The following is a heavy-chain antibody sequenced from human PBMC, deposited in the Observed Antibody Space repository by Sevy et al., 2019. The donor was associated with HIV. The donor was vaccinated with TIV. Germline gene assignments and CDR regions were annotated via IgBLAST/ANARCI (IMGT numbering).Heavy chain of an antibody. D-gene: IGHD3-22*01. Sequence: GGSLRLSCAASGFTFISFTMNWVRQAPGKGLEWVANIKQDGSEKYYVDSVKGRFTISRDNAKNSLYLQMNSLRADDTAVYYCARVKDDSSGYRFDYWGQGTLVTVSS. CDR1: GFTFISFT. CDR3: ARVKDDSSGYRFDY. V-gene: IGHV3-7*01. CDR2: IKQDGSEK. J-gene: IGHJ4*02.